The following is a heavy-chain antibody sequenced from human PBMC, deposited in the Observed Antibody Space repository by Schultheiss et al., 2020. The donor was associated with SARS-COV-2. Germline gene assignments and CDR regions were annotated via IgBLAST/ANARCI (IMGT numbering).Heavy chain of an antibody. D-gene: IGHD6-13*01. J-gene: IGHJ4*02. V-gene: IGHV1-46*01. CDR3: AWSVYSSSWYYFDY. CDR2: INPSGGST. CDR1: VYTFTSYG. Sequence: ASVKVSCKASVYTFTSYGISWVRQATGQGLEWMGIINPSGGSTSYAQKFQGRVTITRDTSASTAYMELSSLRSEDTAVYYCAWSVYSSSWYYFDYWGQGTLVTVSS.